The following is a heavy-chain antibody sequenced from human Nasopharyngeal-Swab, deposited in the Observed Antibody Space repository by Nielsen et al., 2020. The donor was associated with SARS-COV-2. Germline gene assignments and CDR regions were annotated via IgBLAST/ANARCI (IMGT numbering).Heavy chain of an antibody. J-gene: IGHJ6*02. CDR1: GFTFSSYS. V-gene: IGHV3-21*04. CDR2: ISSSSSYI. CDR3: ARDCSGGSCYPSYYYGMDV. Sequence: GGSLRLSCAASGFTFSSYSMNWVRQAPGKGLEWVSSISSSSSYIYYADSVKGRFTISRDNAKNSLYRQMNSLRAEDTAVYYCARDCSGGSCYPSYYYGMDVWGQGTTVTVSS. D-gene: IGHD2-15*01.